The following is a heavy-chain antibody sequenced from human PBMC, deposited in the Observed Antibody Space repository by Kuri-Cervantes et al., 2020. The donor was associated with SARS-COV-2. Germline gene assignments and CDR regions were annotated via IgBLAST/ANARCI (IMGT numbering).Heavy chain of an antibody. CDR1: GGTFSSYA. D-gene: IGHD2-2*01. V-gene: IGHV1-69*06. Sequence: SVKVSCKASGGTFSSYAISWVRQAPGQGLEWMGGIIPIFGTANYAQKFQGRVTITADKSTSTAYMELSSLRSEDTAVYYCAREGCCSSTSCPSDYWDQGTLVTVSS. CDR3: AREGCCSSTSCPSDY. J-gene: IGHJ4*02. CDR2: IIPIFGTA.